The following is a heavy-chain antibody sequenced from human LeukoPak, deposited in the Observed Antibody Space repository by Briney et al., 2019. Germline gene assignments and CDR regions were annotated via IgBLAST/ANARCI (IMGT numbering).Heavy chain of an antibody. CDR2: MNPNSGNT. CDR3: ARSGFGSGISFDL. Sequence: ASVKVSCKASGYTFTSYDINWVRQATGQGPEWTGWMNPNSGNTGYPQKFQGRVTMTRDTSITTAYMELSSLRSEDTAVYYCARSGFGSGISFDLWGQGTLVTVSS. CDR1: GYTFTSYD. D-gene: IGHD3-10*01. V-gene: IGHV1-8*02. J-gene: IGHJ5*02.